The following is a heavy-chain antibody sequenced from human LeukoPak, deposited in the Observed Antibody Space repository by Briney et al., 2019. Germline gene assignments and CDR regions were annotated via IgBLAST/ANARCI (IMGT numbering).Heavy chain of an antibody. CDR2: ISGYNGNT. Sequence: ASVKVSCKASGYSFTSYVITWMRQAPGQGLEWMGWISGYNGNTVHAPNLQGRVNMATDTSTNTAYMEIKSLRSDDTAVYYCARGNEGPSDYGGQGTLVAVSS. CDR1: GYSFTSYV. J-gene: IGHJ4*02. V-gene: IGHV1-18*01. CDR3: ARGNEGPSDY.